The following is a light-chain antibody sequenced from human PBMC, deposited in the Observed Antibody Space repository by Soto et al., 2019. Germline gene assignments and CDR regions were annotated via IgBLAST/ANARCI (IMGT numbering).Light chain of an antibody. CDR3: CSYSTSDTLV. V-gene: IGLV2-14*01. CDR1: SADIGNYNY. J-gene: IGLJ2*01. Sequence: QAVLTQPASVSGSPGQSITITCTGTSADIGNYNYVSWYQPHPGKPPKLMIYEVSDRPSGGADRCSGSKSGNTACLSISGLQAEDDGVYYCCSYSTSDTLVFGGGTKLTVL. CDR2: EVS.